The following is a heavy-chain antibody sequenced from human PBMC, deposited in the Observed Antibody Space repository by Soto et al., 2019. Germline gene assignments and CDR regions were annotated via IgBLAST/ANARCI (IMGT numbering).Heavy chain of an antibody. Sequence: SETLSLTCTVSGDSISSSNYYWGWIRQPPXKGLEWIGSIYYSRNTYYNVSLKSRVTISVDTSKNQFSLNLSSVTATDTATYYCARQPATTETYYYGMDVWGKGTTVTVSS. V-gene: IGHV4-39*01. D-gene: IGHD4-4*01. CDR2: IYYSRNT. J-gene: IGHJ6*04. CDR3: ARQPATTETYYYGMDV. CDR1: GDSISSSNYY.